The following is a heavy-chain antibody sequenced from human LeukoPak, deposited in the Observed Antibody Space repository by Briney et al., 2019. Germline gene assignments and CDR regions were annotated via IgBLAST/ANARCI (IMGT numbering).Heavy chain of an antibody. V-gene: IGHV3-23*01. D-gene: IGHD6-19*01. CDR1: GFTFSSYA. CDR3: AKSIPTIAVAVSTRQ. J-gene: IGHJ4*02. CDR2: FSGSGGST. Sequence: GGSLRLSCAASGFTFSSYAMSWVRQAPGKGLECISGFSGSGGSTYYADSVKGRFTISRDNSKNTLYLQMNSLRAEDTAVYYCAKSIPTIAVAVSTRQWGQGTLVTVSS.